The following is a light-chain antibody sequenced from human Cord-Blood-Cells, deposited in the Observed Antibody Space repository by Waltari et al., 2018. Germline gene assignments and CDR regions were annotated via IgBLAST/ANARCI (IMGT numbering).Light chain of an antibody. CDR3: QQHNSYSPIT. J-gene: IGKJ5*01. V-gene: IGKV1-5*01. CDR1: QSISSW. CDR2: DAS. Sequence: DIQMTQSPSTLSASVGDRVTITCRASQSISSWLAWYQQKPGKAPKLLIDDASSLESGVPSRFSGSGSGTEITLTISSLQPDDFATYDCQQHNSYSPITFGQGTRLEIK.